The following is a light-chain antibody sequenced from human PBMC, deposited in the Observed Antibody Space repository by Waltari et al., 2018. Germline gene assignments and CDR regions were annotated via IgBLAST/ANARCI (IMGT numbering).Light chain of an antibody. V-gene: IGLV1-40*01. CDR1: RTNIRPFYY. CDR2: GNN. J-gene: IGLJ2*01. Sequence: QSVLTQPPSVSGAPGQRITISCTGRRTNIRPFYYVHCYKQVPGTAPKVLIFGNNNRPSGVPDRFSGSKSGTSASLVISGLQAEDEAVYHCQSYDSVLSGVVFGGGTKVTVL. CDR3: QSYDSVLSGVV.